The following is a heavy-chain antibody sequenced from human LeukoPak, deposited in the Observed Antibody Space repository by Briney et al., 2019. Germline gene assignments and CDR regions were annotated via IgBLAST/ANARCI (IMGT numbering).Heavy chain of an antibody. J-gene: IGHJ1*01. CDR1: GGSFSGYY. CDR2: INHSGST. D-gene: IGHD6-13*01. Sequence: SETLSLTCAVYGGSFSGYYWSWIRQPPGKGLEWIGEINHSGSTNYNPSLKSRVTISVDTSKNQFSLKLSSVTAADTAVYYCASRLCSSSWPEYFQHWGQGTLVTVSS. V-gene: IGHV4-34*01. CDR3: ASRLCSSSWPEYFQH.